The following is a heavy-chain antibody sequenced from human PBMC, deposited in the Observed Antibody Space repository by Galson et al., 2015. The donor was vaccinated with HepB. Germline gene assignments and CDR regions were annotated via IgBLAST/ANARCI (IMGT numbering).Heavy chain of an antibody. CDR3: ARDANAYGDYIPYCLDP. CDR1: GFPFSTYT. J-gene: IGHJ5*02. V-gene: IGHV3-21*01. D-gene: IGHD4-17*01. Sequence: SLRLSCAASGFPFSTYTMNWVRQAPGKGLEWVSSISGTSAYIYYADSVKGRFTISRDNAKNSLYLQMNSLRAEDTAVYYCARDANAYGDYIPYCLDPWGQGTLVTVSS. CDR2: ISGTSAYI.